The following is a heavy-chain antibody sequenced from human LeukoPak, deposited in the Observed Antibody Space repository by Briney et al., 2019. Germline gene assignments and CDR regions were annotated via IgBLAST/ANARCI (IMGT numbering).Heavy chain of an antibody. CDR3: ARARRDLYYYGMDV. CDR1: GGSISIGSYY. J-gene: IGHJ6*02. V-gene: IGHV4-61*02. D-gene: IGHD5-24*01. CDR2: IYTSGST. Sequence: SETLSLTCTVSGGSISIGSYYWSWIRQPAGKGLEWIGRIYTSGSTNYNPSLKSRVTISVATSKTQFSLKLSSVTAADTAVYYCARARRDLYYYGMDVWGQGTTVTVSS.